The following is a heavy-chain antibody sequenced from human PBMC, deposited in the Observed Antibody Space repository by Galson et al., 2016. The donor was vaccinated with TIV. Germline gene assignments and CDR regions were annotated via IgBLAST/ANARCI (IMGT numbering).Heavy chain of an antibody. D-gene: IGHD3-22*01. V-gene: IGHV1-24*01. CDR1: GNSLNELV. J-gene: IGHJ5*02. CDR3: ATVAWFPGLSLDT. CDR2: FDPEVSKT. Sequence: SVKVSCKVSGNSLNELVIHWVRQAPGKGLEWMGGFDPEVSKTVYAQMLQGRVTMAADTSTNTAYMELGSLRFEDTAVYYCATVAWFPGLSLDTWGQGTLVTVSS.